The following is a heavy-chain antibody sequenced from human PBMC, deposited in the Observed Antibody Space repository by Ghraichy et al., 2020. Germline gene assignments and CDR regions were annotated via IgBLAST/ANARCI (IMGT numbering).Heavy chain of an antibody. CDR1: GFTFSSYA. V-gene: IGHV3-23*01. CDR3: AKDLGLILVVASFDY. D-gene: IGHD3-3*02. Sequence: GGSLRLSCAASGFTFSSYAMSWVRQAPGKGLEWVSAISGSGGSTYYADSVKGRFTISRDNSKNTLYLQMNSLRAEDTAVYYCAKDLGLILVVASFDYWGQGTLVTVSS. CDR2: ISGSGGST. J-gene: IGHJ4*02.